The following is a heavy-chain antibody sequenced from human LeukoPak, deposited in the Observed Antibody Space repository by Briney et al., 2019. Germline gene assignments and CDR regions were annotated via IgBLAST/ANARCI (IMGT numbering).Heavy chain of an antibody. J-gene: IGHJ6*03. V-gene: IGHV1-8*02. D-gene: IGHD4-17*01. CDR3: ARDRDYGVRMDV. Sequence: PEASVKVSCKASGYTFTSYDINWVRQVTGQGLEWMGWMNPKSGNTGYAQKFQGRVTMTRDTSTSTVYMELSSLRSEDTAVYYCARDRDYGVRMDVWGKGTTVTISS. CDR2: MNPKSGNT. CDR1: GYTFTSYD.